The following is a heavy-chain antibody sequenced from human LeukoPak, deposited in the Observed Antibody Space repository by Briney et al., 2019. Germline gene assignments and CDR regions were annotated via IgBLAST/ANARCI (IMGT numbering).Heavy chain of an antibody. V-gene: IGHV1-2*02. CDR3: ARVVAGMAEYFQH. D-gene: IGHD6-19*01. CDR2: INPNSGGT. CDR1: GYTFTGYY. J-gene: IGHJ1*01. Sequence: ASVKVSCKASGYTFTGYYMHWVRQAPGQGLEWMGWINPNSGGTSYAQKFQGRVTMTRDTSISTAYMELSRLRSDDTAVYYCARVVAGMAEYFQHWGQGTLVTVSS.